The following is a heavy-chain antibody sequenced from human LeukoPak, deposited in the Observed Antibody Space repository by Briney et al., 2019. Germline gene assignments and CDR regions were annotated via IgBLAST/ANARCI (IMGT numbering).Heavy chain of an antibody. CDR3: ARDNVGGYNFDY. Sequence: PSETLSLTCTASGVSISSYYWSWVRQAPGKGLEWIGYIYNSGSTYYNPSLKSRVTISVDTSKNQFSLKLISVTAADTAVYYCARDNVGGYNFDYWGQGTLVTVSS. V-gene: IGHV4-59*01. CDR1: GVSISSYY. CDR2: IYNSGST. J-gene: IGHJ4*02. D-gene: IGHD5-24*01.